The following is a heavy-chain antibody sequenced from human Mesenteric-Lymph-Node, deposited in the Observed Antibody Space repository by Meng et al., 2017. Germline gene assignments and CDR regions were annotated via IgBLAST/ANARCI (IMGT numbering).Heavy chain of an antibody. Sequence: GESLKISRKGSGYSITCYRIVWVRQMPGKGLEWMGIIYPGDSDTRFSPSFQGQVTISADQSISTAYLQWSSLKASDTAMYYCARRSGSYGNWYFDLWGRGTLVTGAS. D-gene: IGHD1-26*01. CDR2: IYPGDSDT. V-gene: IGHV5-51*01. CDR3: ARRSGSYGNWYFDL. J-gene: IGHJ2*01. CDR1: GYSITCYR.